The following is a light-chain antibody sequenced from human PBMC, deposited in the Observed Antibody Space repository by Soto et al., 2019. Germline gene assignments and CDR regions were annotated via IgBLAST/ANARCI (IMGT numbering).Light chain of an antibody. CDR3: QKYNSAPFT. V-gene: IGKV1-27*01. CDR1: QGISNY. Sequence: DIQMTQSPSSLSASVGDRVTISCRASQGISNYLAWYQQKPGKVPKLLIFAASLLQSGVPSRFSGSGSGTDFTLTITSLQPEDVATYYGQKYNSAPFTFGPGSKVDMK. CDR2: AAS. J-gene: IGKJ3*01.